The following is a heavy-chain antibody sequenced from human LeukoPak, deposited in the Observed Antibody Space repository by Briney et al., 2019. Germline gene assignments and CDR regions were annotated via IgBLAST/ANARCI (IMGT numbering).Heavy chain of an antibody. CDR3: ARDLRFLEWLFALVGAFDI. V-gene: IGHV1-18*01. Sequence: GASVKVSCKASGYTFTSSGISWVRRAPGQGREWWVWISAYNGNTNYAQKLQGRVTMTTDTSTSTAYLELSSLRSDDTAVYCCARDLRFLEWLFALVGAFDIWGQGTMVTVSS. D-gene: IGHD3-3*01. J-gene: IGHJ3*02. CDR1: GYTFTSSG. CDR2: ISAYNGNT.